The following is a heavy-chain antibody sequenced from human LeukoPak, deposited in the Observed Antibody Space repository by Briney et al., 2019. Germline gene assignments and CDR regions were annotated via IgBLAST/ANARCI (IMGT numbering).Heavy chain of an antibody. J-gene: IGHJ4*02. CDR3: ARVNNYYDSSGYLYYFDN. CDR1: GYSFTAYY. D-gene: IGHD3-22*01. V-gene: IGHV1-2*02. Sequence: GASVKVSCKTSGYSFTAYYIHWIRQAPGQGLEWMGWINPNSGGTNTAQKFQGRVTMTRDTSLSTAYMELSRLRSDDTAVYYCARVNNYYDSSGYLYYFDNWGQGTLVTVSS. CDR2: INPNSGGT.